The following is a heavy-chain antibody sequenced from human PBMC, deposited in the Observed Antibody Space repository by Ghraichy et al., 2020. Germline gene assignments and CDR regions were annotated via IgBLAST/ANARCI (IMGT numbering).Heavy chain of an antibody. CDR2: IYSGGST. CDR3: ARGGSTKVGPDYYYYYMDV. CDR1: GFTVSSNY. Sequence: GGSLRLSCAASGFTVSSNYMSWVRQAPGKGLEWVSVIYSGGSTYYADSVKGRFTISRDNSKNTLYLQMNRLRAEDTAVYYCARGGSTKVGPDYYYYYMDVWGKGTTVTVSS. V-gene: IGHV3-53*01. D-gene: IGHD1-26*01. J-gene: IGHJ6*03.